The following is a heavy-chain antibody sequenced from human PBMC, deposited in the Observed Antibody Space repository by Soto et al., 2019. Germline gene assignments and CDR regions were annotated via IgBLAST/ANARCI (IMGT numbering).Heavy chain of an antibody. CDR2: INHSGST. V-gene: IGHV4-34*01. D-gene: IGHD2-2*01. CDR1: GGSFSGYH. J-gene: IGHJ3*02. Sequence: SETLSLTCGVYGGSFSGYHWSWIRQPPGKGLELIGEINHSGSTNYNPSLKSRVSISVDTSKNQFSLKLSSVTAADTAVYYCARDRLRRYCSSTSCLMHAFDIWGQGTMVTVSS. CDR3: ARDRLRRYCSSTSCLMHAFDI.